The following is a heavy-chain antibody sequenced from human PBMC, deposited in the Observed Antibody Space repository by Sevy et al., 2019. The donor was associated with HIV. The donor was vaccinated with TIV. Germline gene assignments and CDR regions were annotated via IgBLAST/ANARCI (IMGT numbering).Heavy chain of an antibody. Sequence: SETLSLTCAVSGYSISSGYYWGWIRQPPGMGLEWIGIIYHSGTTYSNPSLTSRVTISVDTSKNHFSLKLSSVTATDTAVYYCARGGRELANWFDPWGQGTLVTVSS. V-gene: IGHV4-38-2*01. CDR1: GYSISSGYY. CDR3: ARGGRELANWFDP. J-gene: IGHJ5*02. CDR2: IYHSGTT. D-gene: IGHD1-26*01.